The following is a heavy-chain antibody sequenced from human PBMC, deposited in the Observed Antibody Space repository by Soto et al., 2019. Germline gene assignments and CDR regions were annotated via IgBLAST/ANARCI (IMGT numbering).Heavy chain of an antibody. CDR1: GGTIRSGGYH. Sequence: PSETLRLPCTVSGGTIRSGGYHRSWIRQHPGKGLEWIGYIYYSGSTYYNPSLKSRVTISVDTSKNQFSLKLSSVTAADTAVYYCARVNVVPAAAWLSGYDYYLDFWGKGTTVTVSS. V-gene: IGHV4-31*03. D-gene: IGHD2-2*01. J-gene: IGHJ6*03. CDR2: IYYSGST. CDR3: ARVNVVPAAAWLSGYDYYLDF.